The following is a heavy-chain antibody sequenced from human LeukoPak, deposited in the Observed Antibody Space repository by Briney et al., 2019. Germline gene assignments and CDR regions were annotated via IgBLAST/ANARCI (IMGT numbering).Heavy chain of an antibody. CDR2: IDPIDSYT. CDR1: GYSFATYW. V-gene: IGHV5-10-1*01. Sequence: GESLRISCKGSGYSFATYWISWVRQMPGKGLKWMGRIDPIDSYTNYSPSFQGHVTISADKSISTAYLQWSSLKASDTAMYYCARLIRRGWGGATFDYWGQGTLVTVSS. CDR3: ARLIRRGWGGATFDY. D-gene: IGHD1-26*01. J-gene: IGHJ4*02.